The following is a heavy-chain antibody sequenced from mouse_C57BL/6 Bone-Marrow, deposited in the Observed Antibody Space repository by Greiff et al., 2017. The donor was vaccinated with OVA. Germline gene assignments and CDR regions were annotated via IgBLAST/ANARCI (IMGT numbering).Heavy chain of an antibody. J-gene: IGHJ2*01. CDR1: GFTFSSYA. CDR3: ARVDYRGYFDY. V-gene: IGHV5-4*03. D-gene: IGHD2-13*01. CDR2: ISDGGSYT. Sequence: EVMLVESGGGLVKPGGSLKLSCAASGFTFSSYAMSWVRQTPEKRLECVATISDGGSYTYYPDNVKGRFTISRDNAKNNLYLQMSHLKSEDTAMYYCARVDYRGYFDYWGQGTTLTVSS.